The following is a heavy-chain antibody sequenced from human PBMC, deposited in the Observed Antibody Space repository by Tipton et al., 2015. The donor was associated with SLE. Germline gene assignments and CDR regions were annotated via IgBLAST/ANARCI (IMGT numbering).Heavy chain of an antibody. D-gene: IGHD1-1*01. Sequence: TLSLTCTVSGGSISSYYWSWRRQPPGKGLEWIGYTVYSGSTNYNPSLKSRVTISVDTSKNQFSLKLSSVTAADTAVYYCARVPINSRIEAFDIWGQGTMVTVSS. J-gene: IGHJ3*02. CDR2: TVYSGST. CDR1: GGSISSYY. V-gene: IGHV4-59*01. CDR3: ARVPINSRIEAFDI.